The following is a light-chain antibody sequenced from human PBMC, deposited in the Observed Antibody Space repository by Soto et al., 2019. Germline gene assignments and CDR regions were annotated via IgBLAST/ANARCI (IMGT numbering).Light chain of an antibody. CDR3: QQSYSTPPRT. CDR2: AAS. CDR1: QSISSY. Sequence: DIQMTQSPSSLSASVGDRVTITCRASQSISSYLNWYQQKPGKAPKLLIYAASSLQSGVPSRFSGSGSGTDFTLTISSLQPEHFATYYCQQSYSTPPRTFGGGTKVEIK. V-gene: IGKV1-39*01. J-gene: IGKJ4*01.